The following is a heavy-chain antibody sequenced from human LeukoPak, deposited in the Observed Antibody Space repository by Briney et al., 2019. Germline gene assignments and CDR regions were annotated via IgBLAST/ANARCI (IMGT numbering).Heavy chain of an antibody. CDR1: GGSISSYY. D-gene: IGHD6-19*01. V-gene: IGHV4-39*01. Sequence: PSETLSLTCTVSGGSISSYYWGWIRQPPGKGLEWIGSIYYSGSTYYNPSLKSRVTISVDTSKNQFSLKLSSVTAADTAVYYCARASSGWYEYWGQGTLVTVSS. J-gene: IGHJ4*02. CDR3: ARASSGWYEY. CDR2: IYYSGST.